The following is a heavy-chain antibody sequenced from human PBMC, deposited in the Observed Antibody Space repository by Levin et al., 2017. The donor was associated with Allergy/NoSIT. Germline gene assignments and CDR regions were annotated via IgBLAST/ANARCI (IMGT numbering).Heavy chain of an antibody. CDR2: INHSGRT. D-gene: IGHD4-23*01. CDR3: ASGYGGDSDKNNWFDP. Sequence: ESLKISCAVYGVSFSDYYFSWIRQPPGKGLEWIGEINHSGRTNYNPSLKSRVTISVDTSKNQFSLKLSSVTAADTAVYYCASGYGGDSDKNNWFDPWGQGTLVTVSS. V-gene: IGHV4-34*01. CDR1: GVSFSDYY. J-gene: IGHJ5*02.